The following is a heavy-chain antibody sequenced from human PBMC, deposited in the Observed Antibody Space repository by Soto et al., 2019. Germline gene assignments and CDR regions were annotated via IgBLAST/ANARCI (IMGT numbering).Heavy chain of an antibody. CDR3: ASSIFGVVIAPGLQDYYGMDV. CDR2: ISAYNGNT. J-gene: IGHJ6*02. D-gene: IGHD3-3*01. Sequence: ASVKVSCKASGYTFTSYGISWVRQAPGQGLEWMGWISAYNGNTNYAQKLQGRVTMTTDTSTSTAYMELRSLRSDDTAVYYCASSIFGVVIAPGLQDYYGMDVWGQGTTVTVSS. V-gene: IGHV1-18*01. CDR1: GYTFTSYG.